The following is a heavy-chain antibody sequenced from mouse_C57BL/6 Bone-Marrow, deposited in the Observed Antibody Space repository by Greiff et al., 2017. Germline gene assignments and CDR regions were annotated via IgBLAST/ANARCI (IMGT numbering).Heavy chain of an antibody. CDR2: IDPSDSYT. D-gene: IGHD2-3*01. CDR3: ARSEDGYPYAMDY. CDR1: GYTFTSYW. V-gene: IGHV1-69*01. J-gene: IGHJ4*01. Sequence: QVQLQQPGAELVMPGASVKLSCKASGYTFTSYWMHWVKQRPGQGLEWIGEIDPSDSYTNYNQKFKGKSTLTVDKSSSTAYMQLSSLTSEDSAVYYCARSEDGYPYAMDYWGQGTSVTVSS.